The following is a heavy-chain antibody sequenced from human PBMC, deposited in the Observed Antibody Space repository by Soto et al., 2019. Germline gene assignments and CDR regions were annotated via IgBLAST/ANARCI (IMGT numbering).Heavy chain of an antibody. V-gene: IGHV3-30-3*01. J-gene: IGHJ4*02. D-gene: IGHD3-3*01. CDR1: GFTFSSYA. Sequence: GGSLRLSCAASGFTFSSYALHWVRQAPGKGLEWVALISYDGSNKYYADSVKGRFTISRDKSKNTLYLQMNSLRAEDTAVNYCARHKRDLRFLEWSYYFDYWGQGTLVTVSS. CDR3: ARHKRDLRFLEWSYYFDY. CDR2: ISYDGSNK.